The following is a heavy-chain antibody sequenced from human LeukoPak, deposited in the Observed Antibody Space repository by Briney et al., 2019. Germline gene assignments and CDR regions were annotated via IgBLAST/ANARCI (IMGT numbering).Heavy chain of an antibody. CDR2: ISAYNGNT. J-gene: IGHJ4*02. V-gene: IGHV1-18*04. CDR1: GYTFTGYY. CDR3: ARSGRLGYYFDY. Sequence: GSVKVSCKASGYTFTGYYMHWVRQAPGQGLEWMGWISAYNGNTNYAQKLQGRVTMTTDTSTSTAYMELRSLRSDDTAVYYCARSGRLGYYFDYWGQGTLVTVSS. D-gene: IGHD3-10*01.